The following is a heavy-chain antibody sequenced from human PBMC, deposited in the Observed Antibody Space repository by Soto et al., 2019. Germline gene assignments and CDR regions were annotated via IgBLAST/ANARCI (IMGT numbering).Heavy chain of an antibody. V-gene: IGHV3-23*01. CDR1: GFTFSSYA. CDR2: VSGSGGST. Sequence: EVQLLESGGGLVQPGGSLRLSCAASGFTFSSYAMSWVRQAPGKGLEWVSAVSGSGGSTYYADSVKGRFTISRDNSKNTLYLQMNRLSAEDTAVYYCAKVRHSSGSRGYFDYWGQGTLVTVSS. J-gene: IGHJ4*02. D-gene: IGHD3-22*01. CDR3: AKVRHSSGSRGYFDY.